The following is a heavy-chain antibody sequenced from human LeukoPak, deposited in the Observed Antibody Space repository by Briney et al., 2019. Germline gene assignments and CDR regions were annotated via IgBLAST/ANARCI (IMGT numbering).Heavy chain of an antibody. CDR3: AKEHMAAAVYYFDY. CDR1: GFTFSGYS. CDR2: INPSSGST. V-gene: IGHV3-23*01. D-gene: IGHD6-13*01. J-gene: IGHJ4*02. Sequence: GGSLRLSCAASGFTFSGYSMNWVRQAPGKGLEWVSSINPSSGSTYYADSVKGRFTISEDNSKNTLYLQMNSLRAEDTAVYYCAKEHMAAAVYYFDYWGQGTLVTVSS.